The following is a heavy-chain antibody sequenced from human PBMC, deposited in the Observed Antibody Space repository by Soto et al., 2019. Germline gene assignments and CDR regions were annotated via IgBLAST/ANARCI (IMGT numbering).Heavy chain of an antibody. CDR1: GFTFGDYA. CDR3: SRGGSLQWLVPEDY. V-gene: IGHV3-49*03. CDR2: IRSKTYGGTT. Sequence: EVQLVESGGGLVQPGRSLRLSCTASGFTFGDYAMSWFRQAPGKGLEWVGFIRSKTYGGTTEYAASVKGRFTISTDDXXTIASLQMNSLKTEDTAVYYCSRGGSLQWLVPEDYWGQGTLVTVSS. D-gene: IGHD6-19*01. J-gene: IGHJ4*02.